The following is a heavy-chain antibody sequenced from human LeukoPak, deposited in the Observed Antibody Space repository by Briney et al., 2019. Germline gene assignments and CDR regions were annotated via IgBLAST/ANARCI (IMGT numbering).Heavy chain of an antibody. J-gene: IGHJ5*02. Sequence: SQTLSLTCTVSGGSISSGGYYWSWIRQPPGKGLEWIGYIYHSGSTYYNPSLKSRVTISVDRSKNQFSLKLSSVTAADTAVYYCARAVPAAYLDPWGQGTLVTVSS. CDR2: IYHSGST. D-gene: IGHD2-2*01. CDR3: ARAVPAAYLDP. V-gene: IGHV4-30-2*01. CDR1: GGSISSGGYY.